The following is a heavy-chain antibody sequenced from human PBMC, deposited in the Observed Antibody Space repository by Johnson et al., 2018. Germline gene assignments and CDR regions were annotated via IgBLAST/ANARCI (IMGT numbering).Heavy chain of an antibody. CDR3: ARGVLDGYMDV. CDR2: ISYDGSDK. V-gene: IGHV3-30-3*01. D-gene: IGHD2-2*03. J-gene: IGHJ6*03. CDR1: GFTFSTHA. Sequence: QVRLVQSGGGVVQPGRSLRLSCAASGFTFSTHAINWVRQAPGKGLEWVAVISYDGSDKYYADTVKGRFTISRDNSKNTLYLQLNSLRAEDTAVYYCARGVLDGYMDVWGKGTTVTVSS.